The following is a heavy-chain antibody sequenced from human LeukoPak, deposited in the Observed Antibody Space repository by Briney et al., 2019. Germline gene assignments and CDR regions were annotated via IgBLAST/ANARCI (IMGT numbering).Heavy chain of an antibody. J-gene: IGHJ4*02. CDR2: IYYSGST. CDR3: ARTRGFLDY. Sequence: SETLSLTCTVSGGSISNYYWSWIRQPPGKGLEWIGCIYYSGSTYYNPSLKSRVTISVDTSKNQFSLKLSSVTAADTAVYYCARTRGFLDYWGQGTLVTVSS. D-gene: IGHD2-15*01. CDR1: GGSISNYY. V-gene: IGHV4-59*04.